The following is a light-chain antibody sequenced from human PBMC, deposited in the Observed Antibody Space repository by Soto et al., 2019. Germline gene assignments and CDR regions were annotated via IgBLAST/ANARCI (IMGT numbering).Light chain of an antibody. Sequence: DIQMTQSPSSLSASVGDRVTITCRASQDISNYLNWYQQRPGKAPNLLIYDASNLERWVPSRFSGTRSWTHFTFAITSLQPEDVATYYCQQSDSLPITFGQGTRLEI. J-gene: IGKJ5*01. V-gene: IGKV1-33*01. CDR3: QQSDSLPIT. CDR1: QDISNY. CDR2: DAS.